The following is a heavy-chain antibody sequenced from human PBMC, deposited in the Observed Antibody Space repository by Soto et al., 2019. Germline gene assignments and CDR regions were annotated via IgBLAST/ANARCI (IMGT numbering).Heavy chain of an antibody. CDR3: AKRSGYCSGCSCSSLSNVGY. CDR1: GFTFSSYA. Sequence: EVQLLESGGGLVQPGGSLRLSCAASGFTFSSYAMSWVRQAPGKGLEWVSAISGSGGSTYYADSVKGRFTISRDNSKKTLYLQMNSLRDEDTAVYYCAKRSGYCSGCSCSSLSNVGYWGQGTMVTVSS. CDR2: ISGSGGST. V-gene: IGHV3-23*01. D-gene: IGHD2-15*01. J-gene: IGHJ4*02.